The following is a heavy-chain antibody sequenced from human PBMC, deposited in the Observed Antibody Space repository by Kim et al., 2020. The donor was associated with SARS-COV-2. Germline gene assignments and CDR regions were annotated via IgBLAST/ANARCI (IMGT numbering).Heavy chain of an antibody. D-gene: IGHD1-26*01. CDR3: AKVTVGVRHLVYCDH. Sequence: GGSLRLSCEASGFMFSGYGMPWVRQVPGKGLEWLAVSTNDGNNKSYADSVKGRFTVSRDNVENTLYLQMSSLRPEDTALYYCAKVTVGVRHLVYCDHWGQGALDNVSS. CDR1: GFMFSGYG. V-gene: IGHV3-30*18. J-gene: IGHJ4*02. CDR2: STNDGNNK.